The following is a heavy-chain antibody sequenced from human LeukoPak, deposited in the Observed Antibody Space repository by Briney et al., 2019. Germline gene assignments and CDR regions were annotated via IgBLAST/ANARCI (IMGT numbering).Heavy chain of an antibody. Sequence: SETLSLTCTVSRGSIRTADYYWAWVRQPPGEGLEWLGSIYFSGTPYFNPSLKSRVAVSIDTTKNQFSLKVTSVNASDTAVYFCARTSSWYAGAWFDSWGQGTLVTVSS. J-gene: IGHJ5*01. CDR3: ARTSSWYAGAWFDS. V-gene: IGHV4-39*01. CDR1: RGSIRTADYY. CDR2: IYFSGTP. D-gene: IGHD6-13*01.